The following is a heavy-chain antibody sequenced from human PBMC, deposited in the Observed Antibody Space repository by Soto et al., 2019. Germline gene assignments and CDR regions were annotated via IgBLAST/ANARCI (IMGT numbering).Heavy chain of an antibody. Sequence: GGSLRLSCAASGFTFSSYAMSWVRQAPGKGLEWVSGISGSGGNTYYADSVKGRFTISRDNSKNALYLQMNSLRAEDTAVYYCAKDGIVGAPAYAFDIWGQGTMVTVSS. CDR2: ISGSGGNT. CDR3: AKDGIVGAPAYAFDI. J-gene: IGHJ3*02. D-gene: IGHD1-26*01. CDR1: GFTFSSYA. V-gene: IGHV3-23*01.